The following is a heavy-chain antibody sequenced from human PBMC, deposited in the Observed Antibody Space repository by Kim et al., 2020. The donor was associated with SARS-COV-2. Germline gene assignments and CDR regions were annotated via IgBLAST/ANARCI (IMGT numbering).Heavy chain of an antibody. J-gene: IGHJ4*02. V-gene: IGHV3-11*05. CDR3: ARDRVGATVSFDY. D-gene: IGHD1-26*01. Sequence: YADAVKGRFTISRDNAKNSLYLQMNSLRAEDTAVYYCARDRVGATVSFDYWGQGTLVTVSS.